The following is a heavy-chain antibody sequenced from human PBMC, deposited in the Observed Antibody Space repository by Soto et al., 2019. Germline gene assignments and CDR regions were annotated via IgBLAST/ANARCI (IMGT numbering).Heavy chain of an antibody. D-gene: IGHD6-19*01. V-gene: IGHV4-59*01. CDR2: VYYTGST. CDR1: GGSISGSY. J-gene: IGHJ4*02. CDR3: ARPVAVPGPHIDY. Sequence: SETLSLTCSVSGGSISGSYWSWIRQSPGKGLEWLGYVYYTGSTNYSPSLRSRVSISVDTSKNEFSLRLSSVTAADTAVYFCARPVAVPGPHIDYWGQGTEVTGSS.